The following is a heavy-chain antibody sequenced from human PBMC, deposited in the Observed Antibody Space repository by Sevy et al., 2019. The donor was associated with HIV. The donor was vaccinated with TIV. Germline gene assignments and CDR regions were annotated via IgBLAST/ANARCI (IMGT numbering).Heavy chain of an antibody. V-gene: IGHV1-18*01. CDR3: AREDLSSWYYYYYGMDV. D-gene: IGHD6-13*01. Sequence: ASVKVSCKASGYTFTSYGISWVRQAPGQGLEWMGWISAYNGNTNYAQKLHGRVTMTTDTSTSTAYMELRSLRSDDTAVYYCAREDLSSWYYYYYGMDVWGQGTTVTVSS. CDR2: ISAYNGNT. CDR1: GYTFTSYG. J-gene: IGHJ6*02.